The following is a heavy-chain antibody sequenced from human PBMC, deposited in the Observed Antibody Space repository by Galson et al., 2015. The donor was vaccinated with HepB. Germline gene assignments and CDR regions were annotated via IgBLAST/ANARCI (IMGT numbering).Heavy chain of an antibody. CDR2: INPNSGVT. J-gene: IGHJ4*02. CDR3: AKEGSGYSYGSFDS. Sequence: SVKVSCKASGYTFTSYGISWVRQAPGQGLEWMGWINPNSGVTHYAQNFQGRVTMTRATSINTAYMELSRLRSDDTAVYYCAKEGSGYSYGSFDSWGLGTLVCVSS. V-gene: IGHV1-2*02. D-gene: IGHD3-22*01. CDR1: GYTFTSYG.